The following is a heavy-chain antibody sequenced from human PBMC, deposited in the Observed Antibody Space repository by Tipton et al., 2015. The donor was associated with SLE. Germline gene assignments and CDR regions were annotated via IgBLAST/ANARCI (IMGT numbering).Heavy chain of an antibody. CDR2: INHSGST. V-gene: IGHV4-34*01. CDR1: GGSFSGYC. Sequence: LRLSCAVYGGSFSGYCWSWIRQPPGKGLEWIGEINHSGSTNYNPSLKSRVTISVDTSKNQFSLKLSSVTAADTAVYYCARGQKAARRNGWFDPWGQGTLVTVSS. CDR3: ARGQKAARRNGWFDP. D-gene: IGHD6-6*01. J-gene: IGHJ5*02.